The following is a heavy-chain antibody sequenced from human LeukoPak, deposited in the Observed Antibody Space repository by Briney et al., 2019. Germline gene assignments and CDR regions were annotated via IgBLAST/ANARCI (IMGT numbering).Heavy chain of an antibody. CDR1: GDSVSSNSAA. D-gene: IGHD2-2*01. V-gene: IGHV6-1*01. J-gene: IGHJ3*02. CDR3: ARGDLSHPYCSSTSCRMLFDI. CDR2: TYYRSKWYN. Sequence: PSQTLSLTCAISGDSVSSNSAAWNWIRQSPSRGLEWLGRTYYRSKWYNDYAVSVKSRITINPDTSENQFSLQLNSVTPEDTAVYYCARGDLSHPYCSSTSCRMLFDIWGQGTMVTVSS.